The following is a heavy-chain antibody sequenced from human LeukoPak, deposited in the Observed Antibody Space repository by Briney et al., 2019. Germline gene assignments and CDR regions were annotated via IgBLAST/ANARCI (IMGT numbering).Heavy chain of an antibody. CDR3: ARDTYGDYSFDY. D-gene: IGHD4-17*01. CDR2: ISSSSSYI. J-gene: IGHJ4*02. CDR1: GFTFSSYS. V-gene: IGHV3-21*01. Sequence: GGSLRLSCAASGFTFSSYSMNWVRQGPGEGLEWVSSISSSSSYIYYADSVKGRFTISRDNAKNSLYLQMNSLRAEDTAVYYCARDTYGDYSFDYWGQGTLVTVSS.